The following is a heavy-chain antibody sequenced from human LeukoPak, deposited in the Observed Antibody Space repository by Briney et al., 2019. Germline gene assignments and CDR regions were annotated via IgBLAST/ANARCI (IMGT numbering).Heavy chain of an antibody. CDR3: ARVRGFMDC. V-gene: IGHV3-48*03. Sequence: PGGSLRLSCAASGFTFSSFEMNWVRQAPGKGLEWVSYISSSGSMIYYADSVKGRFTISRDSAKNSLYLQMNSLRAEDTAFHYCARVRGFMDCWGQGTLVTVSS. CDR2: ISSSGSMI. CDR1: GFTFSSFE. D-gene: IGHD3-16*01. J-gene: IGHJ4*02.